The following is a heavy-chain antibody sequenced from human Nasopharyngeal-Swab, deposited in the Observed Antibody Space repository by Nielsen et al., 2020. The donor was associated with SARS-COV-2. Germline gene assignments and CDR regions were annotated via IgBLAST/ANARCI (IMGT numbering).Heavy chain of an antibody. CDR2: ISYDGSNE. Sequence: GGSLRLSCAASGFTFSSSAMHWVRLAPGKGLGWVAVISYDGSNEYYADSVKGRFTISRDNSKDTLYLQMNSMRLEDTAFYYCARDYDVFTGYPSHFFDHWGQGTLVTVSS. J-gene: IGHJ4*02. D-gene: IGHD3-9*01. CDR3: ARDYDVFTGYPSHFFDH. V-gene: IGHV3-30*04. CDR1: GFTFSSSA.